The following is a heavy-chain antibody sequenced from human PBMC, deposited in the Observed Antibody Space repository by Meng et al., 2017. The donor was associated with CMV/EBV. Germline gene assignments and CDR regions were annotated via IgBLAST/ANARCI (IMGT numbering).Heavy chain of an antibody. CDR1: GGSISNYY. Sequence: LRLSCSVSGGSISNYYWSWIRQSPGKGLEWIGYVHSSGTTNYNGSLKSRVTIALDTSKNQFSLKLSSLTAADTAIYYCARGGWVQPFDYWGQGTLVTVSS. J-gene: IGHJ4*02. CDR3: ARGGWVQPFDY. V-gene: IGHV4-59*01. CDR2: VHSSGTT. D-gene: IGHD1-1*01.